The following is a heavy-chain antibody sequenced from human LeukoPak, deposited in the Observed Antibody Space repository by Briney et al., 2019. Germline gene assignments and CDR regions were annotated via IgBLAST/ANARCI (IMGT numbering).Heavy chain of an antibody. V-gene: IGHV3-30*18. CDR1: GFTFSRYG. D-gene: IGHD1-26*01. CDR2: ISYDGSNK. J-gene: IGHJ4*02. Sequence: GGSLRLSCAASGFTFSRYGIHWVRQAPGKGLEWVAVISYDGSNKYYADSVKGRFTISRDNSKNTLYLQMNSLRAEDTAVYYCAKDGGSYHDYWGQGTLVTVSS. CDR3: AKDGGSYHDY.